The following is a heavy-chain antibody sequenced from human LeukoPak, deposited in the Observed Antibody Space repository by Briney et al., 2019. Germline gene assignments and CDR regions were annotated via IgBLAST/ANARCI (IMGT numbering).Heavy chain of an antibody. CDR1: GGSISGYY. J-gene: IGHJ4*02. Sequence: SETLSLTCTVSGGSISGYYWSWIRQPPGKGLEWIGYIYYSGSTKYNPSLKSRVTISVDTSKNQFSLKLSSVTAADTAVYYCARVYYYGSGSYSFDYWGQGILVTVSS. CDR3: ARVYYYGSGSYSFDY. V-gene: IGHV4-59*01. D-gene: IGHD3-10*01. CDR2: IYYSGST.